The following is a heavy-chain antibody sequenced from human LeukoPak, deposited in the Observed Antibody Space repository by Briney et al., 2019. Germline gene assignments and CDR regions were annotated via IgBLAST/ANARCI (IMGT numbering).Heavy chain of an antibody. CDR1: GFTFSSYE. V-gene: IGHV3-48*03. D-gene: IGHD2-21*02. Sequence: GGSLRLSCAASGFTFSSYEMNWVRQAPGKGLEWLSYISSSASTIYYADSVKGRFTISRDYAKNSLYLQMNSLRVDDTAVYYCAREGDCGGACFFDYWGQGTLVTVSS. CDR3: AREGDCGGACFFDY. J-gene: IGHJ4*02. CDR2: ISSSASTI.